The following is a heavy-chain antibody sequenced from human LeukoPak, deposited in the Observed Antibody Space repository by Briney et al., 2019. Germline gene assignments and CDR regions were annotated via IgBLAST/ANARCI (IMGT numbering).Heavy chain of an antibody. V-gene: IGHV1-24*01. J-gene: IGHJ5*02. Sequence: GASVKVSCKVSGYTLTELSMHWVRQAPGKGLEWMGGFDPEDGETIYAQKFQGRVTMTEDTSTNTAYMELSSLRSEDTAVYYCSSDRRYSYGSGNYFWAWGQGTLVAVSS. CDR3: SSDRRYSYGSGNYFWA. CDR1: GYTLTELS. D-gene: IGHD3-10*01. CDR2: FDPEDGET.